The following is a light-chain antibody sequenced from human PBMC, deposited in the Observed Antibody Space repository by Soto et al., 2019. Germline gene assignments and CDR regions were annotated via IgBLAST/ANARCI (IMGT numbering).Light chain of an antibody. V-gene: IGKV1-5*01. CDR1: QTISNW. CDR3: QHMRT. CDR2: DVS. Sequence: DIQMTQSPSTLSASVGDRVTITCRASQTISNWLAWYQQKPGKAPKLLIYDVSSLQSGVPSRFSGSGSGTAFTLTISSLQPDDSATYYCQHMRTFGQGTKVDIK. J-gene: IGKJ1*01.